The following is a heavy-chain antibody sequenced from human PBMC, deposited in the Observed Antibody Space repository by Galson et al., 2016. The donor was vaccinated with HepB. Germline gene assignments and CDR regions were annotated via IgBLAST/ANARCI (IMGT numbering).Heavy chain of an antibody. Sequence: SLRLSCAASGFTFSSYSMTWVRQAPGKGLEWVANIKHDGSEKYYVDSVKGRFTISRDNAKNSLYLQMDSLRGEDTAVYYCARGRGVDVWGQGTTVTVSS. V-gene: IGHV3-7*03. CDR3: ARGRGVDV. J-gene: IGHJ6*02. CDR2: IKHDGSEK. CDR1: GFTFSSYS.